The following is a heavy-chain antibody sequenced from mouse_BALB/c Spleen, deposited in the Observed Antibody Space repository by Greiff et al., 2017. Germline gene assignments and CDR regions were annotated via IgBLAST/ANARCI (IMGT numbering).Heavy chain of an antibody. Sequence: EVQRVESGGGLVQPKGSLKLSCAASGFTFNTYAMNWVRQAPGKGLEWVARIRSKSNNYATYYADSVKDRFTISRDDSQSMLYLQMNNLKTEDTAMYYCVRGTTRAMDYWGQGTSVTVSS. V-gene: IGHV10-1*02. D-gene: IGHD1-1*01. CDR2: IRSKSNNYAT. CDR3: VRGTTRAMDY. J-gene: IGHJ4*01. CDR1: GFTFNTYA.